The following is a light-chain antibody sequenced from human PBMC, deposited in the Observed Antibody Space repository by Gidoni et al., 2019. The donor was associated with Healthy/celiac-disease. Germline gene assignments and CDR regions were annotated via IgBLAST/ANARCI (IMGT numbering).Light chain of an antibody. CDR1: SSNIGSNT. CDR2: SNN. V-gene: IGLV1-44*01. Sequence: QSVLTQPPSASGTPGQRVTISWSGSSSNIGSNTVNWYQQLPGTAPKLLIYSNNQRPSGGPDRFSGSKSGTSASLAISGLQSEDEADYYCAAWDDSLNGRVFGGGTKLTVL. J-gene: IGLJ3*02. CDR3: AAWDDSLNGRV.